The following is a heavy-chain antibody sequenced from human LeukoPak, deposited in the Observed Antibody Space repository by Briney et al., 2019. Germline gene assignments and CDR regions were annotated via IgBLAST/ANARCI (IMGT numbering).Heavy chain of an antibody. J-gene: IGHJ4*02. V-gene: IGHV4-59*01. CDR1: GGSINNYY. CDR2: IYFSGST. D-gene: IGHD5-24*01. CDR3: ARTEVQEWL. Sequence: SETLSLTCTVSGGSINNYYWSWIRQPPGKGLEWIGYIYFSGSTNYNPSPKSRVTISIDTSRKYFSLRLTSVTAADTAVHYCARTEVQEWLWGQGTLVTVSS.